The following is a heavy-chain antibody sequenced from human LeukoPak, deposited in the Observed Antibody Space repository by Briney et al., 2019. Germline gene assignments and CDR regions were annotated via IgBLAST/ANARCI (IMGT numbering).Heavy chain of an antibody. J-gene: IGHJ4*02. CDR1: GFTFSSYA. D-gene: IGHD2-2*01. CDR2: ISGSGGST. CDR3: AKGDLVVPAAIPDC. V-gene: IGHV3-23*01. Sequence: GGSLRLSCAASGFTFSSYAMSWVRQAPGKGLEWVSAISGSGGSTYYADSVKGRFTISRDNSKNTLYLQMNSLRAEDTAVYYCAKGDLVVPAAIPDCWGQGTLVTVSS.